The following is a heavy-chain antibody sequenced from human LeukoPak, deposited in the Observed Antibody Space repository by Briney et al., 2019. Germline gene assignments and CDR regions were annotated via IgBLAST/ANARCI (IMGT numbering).Heavy chain of an antibody. D-gene: IGHD3-10*01. CDR1: GYTFTGYY. V-gene: IGHV1-8*02. CDR2: MNPNSGNT. CDR3: ARVLITIDAFDI. J-gene: IGHJ3*02. Sequence: ASVKVSCKASGYTFTGYYMHWVRQATGQGLERMGWMNPNSGNTGYAQKFQGRVTMTRNTSISTAYMELSSLRSEDTAVYYCARVLITIDAFDIWGQGTMVTVSS.